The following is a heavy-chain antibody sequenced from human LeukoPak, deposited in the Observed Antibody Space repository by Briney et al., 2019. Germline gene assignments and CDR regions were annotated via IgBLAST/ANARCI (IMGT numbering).Heavy chain of an antibody. CDR2: INHNGNVN. J-gene: IGHJ4*02. V-gene: IGHV3-7*01. D-gene: IGHD3-10*01. CDR3: FREGGD. CDR1: GFTFSSYW. Sequence: PGGCLRLSCAASGFTFSSYWMNWARQAPGKGLEWVASINHNGNVNYYVDSVKGRFTISRDNAKNSLYLQMNSLRAEDTAIYYCFREGGDWGQGTLVTVSS.